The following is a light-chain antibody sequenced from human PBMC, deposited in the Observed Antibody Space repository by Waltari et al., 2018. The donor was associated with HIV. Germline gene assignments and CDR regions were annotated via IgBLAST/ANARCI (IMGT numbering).Light chain of an antibody. V-gene: IGKV1-33*01. CDR3: QQYDNLPLT. Sequence: DIQMTQSPSSLSASVGARVTLTCQASQDIINYLNWYQQKPGKAPKLLIYDASNLETGVPSRFSGSGSETDFTFTISSLQPEDIATYYCQQYDNLPLTFGGGTKVEIK. CDR1: QDIINY. CDR2: DAS. J-gene: IGKJ4*01.